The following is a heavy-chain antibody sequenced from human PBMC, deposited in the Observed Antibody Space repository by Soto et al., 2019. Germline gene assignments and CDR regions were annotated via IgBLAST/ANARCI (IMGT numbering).Heavy chain of an antibody. CDR3: AMGAPGRGRIHY. CDR1: GFTFSSYA. J-gene: IGHJ4*01. V-gene: IGHV3-23*01. Sequence: EVQLLESGGGLVQPGGSLRLSCAASGFTFSSYAMSWVRQAPGKGLEWVSIISTTGGTTYYADSVKGRFTISRENSGNRMYLQLNGLRAEDTAVYYCAMGAPGRGRIHYWGHGTMVTVSS. CDR2: ISTTGGTT. D-gene: IGHD1-26*01.